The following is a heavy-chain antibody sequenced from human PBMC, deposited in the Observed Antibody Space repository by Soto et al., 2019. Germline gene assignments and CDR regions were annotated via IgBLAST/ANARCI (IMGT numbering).Heavy chain of an antibody. Sequence: PXGSLRLACAASGFTFSSYWMSWIRQARGKGLEWVANIKQDGSEKYYVDSVKGRFTISRDNAKNSLYLQMNSLRAEETAVYYCARDPQQDFWSGYYLYYYYGMDVWGQGTTVTVSS. V-gene: IGHV3-7*03. CDR3: ARDPQQDFWSGYYLYYYYGMDV. CDR1: GFTFSSYW. J-gene: IGHJ6*02. CDR2: IKQDGSEK. D-gene: IGHD3-3*01.